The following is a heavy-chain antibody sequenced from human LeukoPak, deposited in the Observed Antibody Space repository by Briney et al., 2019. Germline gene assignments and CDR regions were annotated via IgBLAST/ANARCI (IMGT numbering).Heavy chain of an antibody. Sequence: SETLSLTCTVSGYSISSGYYWGWIRQPPGKGLEWIGSIYHSGSTYYNPSLKSRVTISVDTPKNQFSLKLSSVTAADTAVYYCARGGSYYGSGSYPDYWGQGTLVTVSS. CDR3: ARGGSYYGSGSYPDY. CDR1: GYSISSGYY. D-gene: IGHD3-10*01. J-gene: IGHJ4*02. V-gene: IGHV4-38-2*02. CDR2: IYHSGST.